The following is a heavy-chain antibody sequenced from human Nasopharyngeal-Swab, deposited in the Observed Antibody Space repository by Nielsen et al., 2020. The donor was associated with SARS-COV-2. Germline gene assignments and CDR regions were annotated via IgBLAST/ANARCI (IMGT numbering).Heavy chain of an antibody. CDR1: GYIFTNYY. Sequence: ASVKVSCKASGYIFTNYYMHWVRQAPGQGLEWMGIINPTGGSTTFAQKFQGRVMMTRDTSTSTLYMELRGLRSEDTAVYYCARGGDPREVVAATDCFDPWGQGTLVTVSS. CDR2: INPTGGST. J-gene: IGHJ5*02. V-gene: IGHV1-46*01. D-gene: IGHD2-15*01. CDR3: ARGGDPREVVAATDCFDP.